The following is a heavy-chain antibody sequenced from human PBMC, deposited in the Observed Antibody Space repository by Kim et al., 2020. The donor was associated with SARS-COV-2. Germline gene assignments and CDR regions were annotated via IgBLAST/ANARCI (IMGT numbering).Heavy chain of an antibody. CDR2: IIPIFGTA. CDR3: ARLVGCSSTSCYLEADNWFDP. V-gene: IGHV1-69*13. CDR1: GGTFSSYA. Sequence: SVKVSCKASGGTFSSYAISWVRQAPGQGLEWMGGIIPIFGTANYAQKFQGRVTITADESTSTAYMELSSLRSEDTAVYYCARLVGCSSTSCYLEADNWFDPWGQGTLVTVSS. J-gene: IGHJ5*02. D-gene: IGHD2-2*01.